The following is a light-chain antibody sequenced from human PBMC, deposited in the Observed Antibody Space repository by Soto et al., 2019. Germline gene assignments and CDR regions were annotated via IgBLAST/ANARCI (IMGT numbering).Light chain of an antibody. J-gene: IGLJ2*01. CDR3: QSYDGGLGVSKI. CDR1: NSNIGSNT. CDR2: YDN. V-gene: IGLV1-44*01. Sequence: QSVLTQPPSASGTPGQRVTISCSGSNSNIGSNTVNWYQQLPGTAPKLLIYYDNLRPSGVPDRISGSKSGTSASLAISGLQSDDEADYYCQSYDGGLGVSKIFGGGTKLTVL.